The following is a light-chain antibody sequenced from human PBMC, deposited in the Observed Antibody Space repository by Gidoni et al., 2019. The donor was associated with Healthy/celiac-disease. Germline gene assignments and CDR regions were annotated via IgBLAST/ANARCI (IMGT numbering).Light chain of an antibody. CDR2: AAT. J-gene: IGKJ5*01. CDR1: QNIGWY. Sequence: DIQMTQSPSSLSASVGDRVTITCRAGQNIGWYLNWYQQKPGDAPNLLIYAATNLQSGVPSRFSGGGSGTDFTLTISSLQPEDFATYYCQQSYSTSITFGQGTRLEIK. V-gene: IGKV1-39*01. CDR3: QQSYSTSIT.